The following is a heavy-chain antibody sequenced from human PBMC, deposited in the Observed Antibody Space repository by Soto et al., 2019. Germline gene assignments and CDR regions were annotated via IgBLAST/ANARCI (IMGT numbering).Heavy chain of an antibody. D-gene: IGHD3-16*01. Sequence: QVQLVQSGAEVKKPGASVKVSCKASGYTFTSYYMHWVRQAPGQGLEWRGIINPSGGSTSYAQKFQGSVTMTRDTSTSTVYRELSSLRSEDTAVYYCAIVTNDGGVSAFDIWGQGTMVTASS. CDR1: GYTFTSYY. J-gene: IGHJ3*02. CDR2: INPSGGST. V-gene: IGHV1-46*03. CDR3: AIVTNDGGVSAFDI.